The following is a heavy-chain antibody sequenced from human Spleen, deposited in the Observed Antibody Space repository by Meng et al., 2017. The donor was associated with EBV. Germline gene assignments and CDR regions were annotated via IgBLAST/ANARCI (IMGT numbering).Heavy chain of an antibody. J-gene: IGHJ4*02. CDR2: IYYGGST. CDR1: GGSFDSLNYY. Sequence: QLQLQESGPGLVKPSQTLSLTCAVSGGSFDSLNYYWSWIRQPPGKGLEWIGHIYYGGSTFYNPSLKSRVTISIDTSKNQFSLKLTSVTATDTAVYFCARDDSRYFDQWGQGTLVTVSS. D-gene: IGHD3-22*01. V-gene: IGHV4-30-4*01. CDR3: ARDDSRYFDQ.